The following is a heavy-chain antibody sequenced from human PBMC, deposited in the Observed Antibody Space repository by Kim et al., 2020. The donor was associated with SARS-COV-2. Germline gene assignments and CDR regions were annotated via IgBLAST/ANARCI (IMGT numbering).Heavy chain of an antibody. CDR1: GFTFSSYS. D-gene: IGHD6-13*01. CDR2: ISSSSSYI. Sequence: GGSLRLSCAASGFTFSSYSMNWVRQAPGKGLEWVSSISSSSSYIYYADSVKGRFTISRDNAKNSLYLQMNSLRAEDTAVYYCARGQIAAAGRFDYWGQGTLVTVSS. CDR3: ARGQIAAAGRFDY. J-gene: IGHJ4*02. V-gene: IGHV3-21*01.